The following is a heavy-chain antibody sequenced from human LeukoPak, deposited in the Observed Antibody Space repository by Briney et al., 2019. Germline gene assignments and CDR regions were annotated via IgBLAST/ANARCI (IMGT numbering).Heavy chain of an antibody. V-gene: IGHV3-21*01. CDR2: ISSSSYI. D-gene: IGHD3-3*01. CDR3: ARDLLRFLEPYNWFDP. Sequence: GGSLRLSCTASGFTFSSYSMNWVRQAPGKGLEWVSSISSSSYIYYADSVKGRFTISRDNAKNSLYLQMNSLRAEDTAVYYCARDLLRFLEPYNWFDPWGQGTLVTVSS. CDR1: GFTFSSYS. J-gene: IGHJ5*02.